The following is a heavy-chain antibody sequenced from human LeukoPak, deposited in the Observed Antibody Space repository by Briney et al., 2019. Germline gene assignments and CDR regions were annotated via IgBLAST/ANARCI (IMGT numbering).Heavy chain of an antibody. D-gene: IGHD2-21*02. CDR3: ARLLAYCGGDCSFGAFDI. J-gene: IGHJ3*02. CDR1: GGSISSSTYY. Sequence: SETLSLTCTVSGGSISSSTYYWGWVRQPPGKGLEWIGSIYYSGSTYYNPPLKSRVTISVDTSKNQFSLKLSSVTAADTAVYYCARLLAYCGGDCSFGAFDIWGQGTMVTVSS. CDR2: IYYSGST. V-gene: IGHV4-39*07.